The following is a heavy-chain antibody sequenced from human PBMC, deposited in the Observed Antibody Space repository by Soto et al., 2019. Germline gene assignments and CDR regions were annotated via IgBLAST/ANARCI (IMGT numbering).Heavy chain of an antibody. Sequence: SETLSLTCTVSGGSISSYYWSWIRQPPGKGLEWIGYIYYSGSTNYNPSLKSRVTISVDTSKNQFSLKLSSVTAADTAVYYCARSVGRNDNWFDPWGQGTLVTVSS. J-gene: IGHJ5*02. V-gene: IGHV4-59*08. CDR2: IYYSGST. D-gene: IGHD1-26*01. CDR1: GGSISSYY. CDR3: ARSVGRNDNWFDP.